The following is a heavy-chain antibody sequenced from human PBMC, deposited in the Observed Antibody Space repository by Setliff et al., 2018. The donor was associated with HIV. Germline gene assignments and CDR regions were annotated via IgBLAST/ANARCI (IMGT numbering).Heavy chain of an antibody. V-gene: IGHV3-48*03. CDR2: ISTTASHI. CDR3: ATKEPGTTYFQH. J-gene: IGHJ1*01. CDR1: KFTFTNYE. D-gene: IGHD1-1*01. Sequence: SLRLSCTASKFTFTNYELNWVRQAPGKGLEWISYISTTASHIYYADSVKGRFTISRDSAKNSLYLEMKSLRAEDTAVYYCATKEPGTTYFQHWGQGTLVTVS.